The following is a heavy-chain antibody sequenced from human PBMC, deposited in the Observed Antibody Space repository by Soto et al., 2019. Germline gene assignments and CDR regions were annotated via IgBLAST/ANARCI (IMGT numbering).Heavy chain of an antibody. CDR1: GFTFSSYA. V-gene: IGHV3-23*01. D-gene: IGHD7-27*01. J-gene: IGHJ4*02. Sequence: GESLKISCAASGFTFSSYAMSWVRQAPGKGLEWVSAISGSGGSTYYADSVKGRFTISRDNSKNTLYLQMNSLRAEDTAVYYCAKGGPLTGEGGYFDYWGQGTLVTVSS. CDR3: AKGGPLTGEGGYFDY. CDR2: ISGSGGST.